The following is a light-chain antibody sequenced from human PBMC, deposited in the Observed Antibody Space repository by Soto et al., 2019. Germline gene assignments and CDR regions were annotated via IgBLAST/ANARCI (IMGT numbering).Light chain of an antibody. J-gene: IGKJ3*01. CDR2: GAS. CDR3: QQYAGSPGFT. Sequence: EIVLTQSPGTLSLSPGERAALSCRASQSVNSNSLAWYQQKPGQAPRLLIYGASSRATGIPDRFSGSGSGTYFTLTISGLEPEDFAVYYCQQYAGSPGFTFGPGTKVDLK. CDR1: QSVNSNS. V-gene: IGKV3-20*01.